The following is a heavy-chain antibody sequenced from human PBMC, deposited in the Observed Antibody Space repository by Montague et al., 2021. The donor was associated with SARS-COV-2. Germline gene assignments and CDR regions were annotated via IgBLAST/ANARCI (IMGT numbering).Heavy chain of an antibody. CDR3: AKLPYERWLQYRKRRDDFVI. CDR2: ITCNRSSI. J-gene: IGHJ3*02. CDR1: GFTFGSYA. V-gene: IGHV3-9*01. D-gene: IGHD5-24*01. Sequence: SLRLSCAASGFTFGSYAMHWVRQTPGKGLEWVAGITCNRSSIDYADSVKGRFTISRDNTKNSLYLQMNSLRAEDTALYYCAKLPYERWLQYRKRRDDFVIWGQGTMVTVSS.